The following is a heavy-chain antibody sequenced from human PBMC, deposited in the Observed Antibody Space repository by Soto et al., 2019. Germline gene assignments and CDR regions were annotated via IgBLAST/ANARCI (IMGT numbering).Heavy chain of an antibody. CDR2: MNPNSGNT. Sequence: QVQLVQSGAEVKKPGASVKVSCKASGYTFTSYDINCVRQATGQGLEWMGWMNPNSGNTGYAQKFQGRVTMTRNTSVSTAYMELRGLRSEDTAVYYCASQRDIVVVVAATAAFYLWGQGTMVTFSS. V-gene: IGHV1-8*01. CDR3: ASQRDIVVVVAATAAFYL. CDR1: GYTFTSYD. D-gene: IGHD2-15*01. J-gene: IGHJ3*01.